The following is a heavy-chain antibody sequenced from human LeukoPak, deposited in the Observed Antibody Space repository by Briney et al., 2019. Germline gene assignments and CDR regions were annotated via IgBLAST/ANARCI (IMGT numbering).Heavy chain of an antibody. CDR2: ISGSGGST. Sequence: PGGSLRLSCAASGFTFSSYAMSWLRQAPGKGLEWVSAISGSGGSTYYADSVKGRFTISRDNSKNTLYLQMNSLRAEDTAVYYCAKGEKASGPDFWSGYWYFDYWGQGTLVTVSS. CDR1: GFTFSSYA. J-gene: IGHJ4*02. V-gene: IGHV3-23*01. CDR3: AKGEKASGPDFWSGYWYFDY. D-gene: IGHD3-3*01.